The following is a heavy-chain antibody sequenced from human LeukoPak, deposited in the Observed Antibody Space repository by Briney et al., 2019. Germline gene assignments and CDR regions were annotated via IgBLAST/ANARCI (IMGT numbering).Heavy chain of an antibody. CDR3: VKDRFPQRRRISLDV. CDR1: GFPFAEYV. Sequence: GGSLTLPCVASGFPFAEYVTSWARHARRRGRDWVSTVRWIRGRIGYTDCVKGRFTISRDTAKKSLSIQMSTLSIQDTYLYFCVKDRFPQRRRISLDVWGQGTTVTVSS. V-gene: IGHV3-9*01. J-gene: IGHJ6*02. D-gene: IGHD1-1*01. CDR2: VRWIRGRI.